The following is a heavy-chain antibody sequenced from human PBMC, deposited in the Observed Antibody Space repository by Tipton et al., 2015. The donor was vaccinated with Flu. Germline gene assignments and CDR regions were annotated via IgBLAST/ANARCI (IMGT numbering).Heavy chain of an antibody. CDR1: GFTFGDYA. Sequence: SLRLSCTASGFTFGDYAMSWFRQAPGKGLEWLSYISSSGSTISYADSVRGRFTISRDNAKNSLYLQLNSLRAEDTAVYYCATLTGDDYWGQGDLVTVSS. V-gene: IGHV3-48*03. CDR2: ISSSGSTI. D-gene: IGHD7-27*01. J-gene: IGHJ4*02. CDR3: ATLTGDDY.